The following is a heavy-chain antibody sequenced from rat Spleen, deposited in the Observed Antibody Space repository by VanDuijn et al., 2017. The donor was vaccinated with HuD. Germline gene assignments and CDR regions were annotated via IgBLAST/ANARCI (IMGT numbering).Heavy chain of an antibody. V-gene: IGHV5S13*01. D-gene: IGHD1-11*01. CDR3: ATDPGRAGGY. Sequence: EVQLVESGGGSVQPGRSLKLSCAASGFTFNKYDMAWVRQAPTKGLEWIATISTGGDNTYFRDSVKGRFTLSRDNAKNTQTLQMDSLRSEDTAIYYCATDPGRAGGYWGQGVMVTVSS. CDR1: GFTFNKYD. CDR2: ISTGGDNT. J-gene: IGHJ2*01.